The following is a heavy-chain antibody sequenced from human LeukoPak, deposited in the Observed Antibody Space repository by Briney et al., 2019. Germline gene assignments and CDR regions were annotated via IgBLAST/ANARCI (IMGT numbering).Heavy chain of an antibody. D-gene: IGHD2-2*01. Sequence: PGGSLRLSCAASGFTFSSYWMSWVRQAPGKGLEWVGFIRSKAYGGTTEYAASVKGRLTISRDDSKSIAYLQMNSLKTEDTAVNYCTRDDPYQLPERDHPNDAFDIWGQGTMVTVSS. CDR1: GFTFSSYW. CDR2: IRSKAYGGTT. V-gene: IGHV3-49*04. J-gene: IGHJ3*02. CDR3: TRDDPYQLPERDHPNDAFDI.